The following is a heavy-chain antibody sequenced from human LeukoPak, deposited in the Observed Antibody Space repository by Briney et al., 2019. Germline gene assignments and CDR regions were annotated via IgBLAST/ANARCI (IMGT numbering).Heavy chain of an antibody. V-gene: IGHV3-30*18. CDR2: ISYDGRNQ. Sequence: GTSLRLSCAASGFSFTTYGMHWVRQAPLKGLEWLAAISYDGRNQNYADSVKGRFTISRDNSKNTLYLQMNSLRAEDTAVYYCAKDTPGYSYGGDWGQGTLVTVSS. J-gene: IGHJ4*02. CDR3: AKDTPGYSYGGD. D-gene: IGHD5-18*01. CDR1: GFSFTTYG.